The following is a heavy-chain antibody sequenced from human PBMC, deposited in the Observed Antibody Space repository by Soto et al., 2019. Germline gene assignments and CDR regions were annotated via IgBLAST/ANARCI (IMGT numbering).Heavy chain of an antibody. CDR1: GFTFSSYA. CDR2: LSGSGGRT. J-gene: IGHJ5*02. Sequence: EVQLLESGGGLVQPGGSLRLSCAASGFTFSSYAMSWVRQAPGKGLEWVSALSGSGGRTYYADSVKGRFTISRDNSKNTLYLQMNSLRAEDTAVYYCAKDWVGAVAGNWFDPWGQGTLVTVSS. V-gene: IGHV3-23*01. CDR3: AKDWVGAVAGNWFDP. D-gene: IGHD6-19*01.